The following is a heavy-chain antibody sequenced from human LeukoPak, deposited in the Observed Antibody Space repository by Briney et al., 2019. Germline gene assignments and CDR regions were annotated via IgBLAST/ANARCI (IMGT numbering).Heavy chain of an antibody. V-gene: IGHV4-34*01. J-gene: IGHJ3*02. CDR1: GGSFSGYY. Sequence: SETLSLTCAVYGGSFSGYYWSWIRQPPGKGLEWIGEINHSGSTNYNPSLKSRVTISVDTSKNQFSLELSSVTAADTAVYYCASGDSTHDAFDIWGQGTMVTVSS. CDR2: INHSGST. CDR3: ASGDSTHDAFDI. D-gene: IGHD2-2*01.